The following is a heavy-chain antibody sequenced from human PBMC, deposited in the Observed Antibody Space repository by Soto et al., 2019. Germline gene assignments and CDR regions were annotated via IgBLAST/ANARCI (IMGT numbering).Heavy chain of an antibody. CDR2: IIPIFGTA. Sequence: QVQLVQSGAEVKKPGSSVKVSCKASGGTFSSYAISWVRQAPGQGLEWMGGIIPIFGTANYAQKFQGRVKLTADESTNTPYMELSSLRSEGTAVYYCAREPLTISRYGMDVWGQGTAVTVSS. D-gene: IGHD3-3*01. CDR3: AREPLTISRYGMDV. J-gene: IGHJ6*02. V-gene: IGHV1-69*12. CDR1: GGTFSSYA.